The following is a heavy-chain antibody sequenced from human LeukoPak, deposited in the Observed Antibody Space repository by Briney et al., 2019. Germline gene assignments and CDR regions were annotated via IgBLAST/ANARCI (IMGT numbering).Heavy chain of an antibody. CDR2: IYYSGST. Sequence: SETLSLTCTVSGGSISSSSYYWGWIRQPPGKGLEWIGSIYYSGSTYYNPSLKSRVTISVDTSKNQFSLKLSSVTAADTAVYYCARERYYDFWSGYPYFDYWGQGTPVTVSA. V-gene: IGHV4-39*07. J-gene: IGHJ4*02. D-gene: IGHD3-3*01. CDR3: ARERYYDFWSGYPYFDY. CDR1: GGSISSSSYY.